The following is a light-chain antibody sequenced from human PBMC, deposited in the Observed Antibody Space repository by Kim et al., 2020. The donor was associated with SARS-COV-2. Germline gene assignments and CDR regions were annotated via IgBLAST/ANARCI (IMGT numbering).Light chain of an antibody. V-gene: IGKV3D-20*01. Sequence: EIILTQSPATVSLSPGERDTLSCGASQSVRSSYLAWYQQKPGLAPRLLIYDASTRAIGIPDRFSGSGSGTDFTLTISRLEPEDFAVYYCQQYGSSATFGQGTKVDIK. CDR1: QSVRSSY. CDR2: DAS. CDR3: QQYGSSAT. J-gene: IGKJ1*01.